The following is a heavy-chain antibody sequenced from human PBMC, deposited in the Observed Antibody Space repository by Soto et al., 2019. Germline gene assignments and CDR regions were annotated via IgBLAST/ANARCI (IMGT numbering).Heavy chain of an antibody. V-gene: IGHV4-34*01. CDR1: GGSFSGYD. Sequence: SETLSLTCVVYGGSFSGYDWSWIRQPPGKGLEWIGEINHSGSTNSNPSLNSRVTISVDTSKNQFSLKLSSVTAADTAVYYCARGALGYDFWSGSTYYGIDVCGQGTTVTVSS. CDR2: INHSGST. D-gene: IGHD3-3*01. CDR3: ARGALGYDFWSGSTYYGIDV. J-gene: IGHJ6*02.